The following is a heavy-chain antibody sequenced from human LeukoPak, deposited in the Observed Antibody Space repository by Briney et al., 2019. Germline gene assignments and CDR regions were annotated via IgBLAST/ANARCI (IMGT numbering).Heavy chain of an antibody. V-gene: IGHV5-51*01. J-gene: IGHJ5*02. CDR2: IYPGDSDT. D-gene: IGHD6-6*01. CDR3: ARIIVGSSSTGWFDP. CDR1: GYTFTSYW. Sequence: GESLKISCQSSGYTFTSYWIGWVGQMPGKGLQWMGIIYPGDSDTTYSPSFQGQVTISADKSISTAYLQWSSLKASDTAIYYCARIIVGSSSTGWFDPWGQGTLVTVSS.